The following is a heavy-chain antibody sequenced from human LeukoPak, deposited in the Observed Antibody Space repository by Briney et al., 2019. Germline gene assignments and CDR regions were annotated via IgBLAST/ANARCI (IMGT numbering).Heavy chain of an antibody. CDR2: ISGSGGST. Sequence: PGGSLRLSCAASGFTFSSYAMSWVRQAPGKGLEWVSAISGSGGSTYYADSVKGQFTISRDNSKNTLYLQMNSLRAEDTAVYYCAKAPLYSSGWYDYWGQGTLVTVSS. CDR3: AKAPLYSSGWYDY. CDR1: GFTFSSYA. D-gene: IGHD6-19*01. J-gene: IGHJ4*02. V-gene: IGHV3-23*01.